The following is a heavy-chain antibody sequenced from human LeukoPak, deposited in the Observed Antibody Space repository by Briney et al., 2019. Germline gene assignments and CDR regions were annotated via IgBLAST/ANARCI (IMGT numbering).Heavy chain of an antibody. CDR1: RYTFTSYG. Sequence: ASVKVSCKASRYTFTSYGISWVRQAPGQGLEWMGWISAYNGNTNYAQKLQGRVTMTTDTSTSTAYMELRSLRSDDTAVYYCARDPLSYYYDSSGSARYYYYMDVWGKGTTVTVSS. D-gene: IGHD3-22*01. CDR3: ARDPLSYYYDSSGSARYYYYMDV. J-gene: IGHJ6*03. CDR2: ISAYNGNT. V-gene: IGHV1-18*01.